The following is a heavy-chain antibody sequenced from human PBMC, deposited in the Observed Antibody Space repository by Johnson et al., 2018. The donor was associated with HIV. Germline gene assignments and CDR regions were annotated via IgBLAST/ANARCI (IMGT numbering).Heavy chain of an antibody. V-gene: IGHV3-30*04. D-gene: IGHD1-26*01. J-gene: IGHJ3*02. CDR1: GFTFSSYA. CDR2: ISYDGSNK. CDR3: ARDAPDSGSYHAFDI. Sequence: VQLVESGGGVVQPGRSLRLSCAASGFTFSSYAMHWVRQAPGKGLEWVAVISYDGSNKYYADSVKGRFTISRDNSKNTLYLQMNSLRDEDTAVYYCARDAPDSGSYHAFDIWGQGTMVTVSS.